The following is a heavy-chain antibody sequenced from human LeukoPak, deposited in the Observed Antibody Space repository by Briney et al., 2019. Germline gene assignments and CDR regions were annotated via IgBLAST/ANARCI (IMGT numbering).Heavy chain of an antibody. Sequence: EASVKVSCKASGYTFTGYYMHWVRQAPGQGLEWMGWINPNSGGTNYAQKFQGWVTMTRDTSISTAYMELSRLRSDDTAVYYCARESTNERPGCWGQGTLVTVSS. CDR3: ARESTNERPGC. J-gene: IGHJ4*02. D-gene: IGHD1-1*01. V-gene: IGHV1-2*04. CDR1: GYTFTGYY. CDR2: INPNSGGT.